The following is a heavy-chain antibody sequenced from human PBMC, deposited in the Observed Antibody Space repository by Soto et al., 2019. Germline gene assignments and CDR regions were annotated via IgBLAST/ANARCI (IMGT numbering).Heavy chain of an antibody. D-gene: IGHD3-16*01. CDR2: ISAYNGNT. J-gene: IGHJ4*02. CDR1: GYTFTNFG. Sequence: QVQLVQSGAEVKKPGASVKVSCKASGYTFTNFGIRSVRQAPGKGLEWMGWISAYNGNTNYAQNIQGRVTMNADTSASTAYMQLTSLRSDDTALYYSARGGTPIDYLGQGTLGTVSS. CDR3: ARGGTPIDY. V-gene: IGHV1-18*01.